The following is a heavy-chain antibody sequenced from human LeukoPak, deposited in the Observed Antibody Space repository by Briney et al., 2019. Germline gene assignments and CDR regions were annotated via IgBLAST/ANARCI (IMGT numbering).Heavy chain of an antibody. CDR3: ARTATRIPYYFDY. CDR1: GGSFSGYY. CDR2: INHSGST. D-gene: IGHD2-15*01. J-gene: IGHJ4*02. Sequence: PSETLSLTCAVYGGSFSGYYWSWIRQPPGKGLEWIGEINHSGSTNYNPSLKSRVTISVDTSKNQFSLKLSSVTAADTAVYYCARTATRIPYYFDYWGQGTLVTVSS. V-gene: IGHV4-34*01.